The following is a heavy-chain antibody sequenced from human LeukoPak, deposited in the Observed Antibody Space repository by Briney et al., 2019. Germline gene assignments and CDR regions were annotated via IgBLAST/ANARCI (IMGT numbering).Heavy chain of an antibody. Sequence: PGGSLRLSCAASGFTFSSYGMSWVRQAPGKGLEWVSAISGSGGSTYYADSVKGRFTISRDNSKNTLYLQMSSLRAEDTAVYYCAKPGIAVAGGDYWGQGTLVTVSS. CDR3: AKPGIAVAGGDY. CDR1: GFTFSSYG. J-gene: IGHJ4*02. V-gene: IGHV3-23*01. CDR2: ISGSGGST. D-gene: IGHD6-19*01.